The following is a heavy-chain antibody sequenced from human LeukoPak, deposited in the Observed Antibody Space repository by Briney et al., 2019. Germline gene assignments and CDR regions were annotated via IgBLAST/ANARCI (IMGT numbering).Heavy chain of an antibody. CDR2: ISSSSSYI. V-gene: IGHV3-21*01. J-gene: IGHJ6*02. CDR1: GFTFSSYS. Sequence: GSLRLSCAASGFTFSSYSMNWVREAPGKGLEWVSSISSSSSYIYYADSVKGRFTISRDNAKNSLYLQMSSLRAEDTAVYYCARVRVRGVSKGNGMDVWGQGTTVTVSS. D-gene: IGHD3-10*01. CDR3: ARVRVRGVSKGNGMDV.